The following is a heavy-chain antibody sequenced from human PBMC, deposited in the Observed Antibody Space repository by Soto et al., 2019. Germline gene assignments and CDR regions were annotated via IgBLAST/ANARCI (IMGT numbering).Heavy chain of an antibody. CDR3: ARGTFYYDSHAYYGY. Sequence: PSQTLSLTCAISGDSVSSNSAVWNWIRQSPSRGLEWLGRTYYRSKWYNDYTVSVKSRITINPDTSKNSLYLQMNSLRAEDTAVYYCARGTFYYDSHAYYGYWGQGTVVTVSS. J-gene: IGHJ4*02. V-gene: IGHV6-1*01. CDR1: GDSVSSNSAV. D-gene: IGHD3-22*01. CDR2: TYYRSKWYN.